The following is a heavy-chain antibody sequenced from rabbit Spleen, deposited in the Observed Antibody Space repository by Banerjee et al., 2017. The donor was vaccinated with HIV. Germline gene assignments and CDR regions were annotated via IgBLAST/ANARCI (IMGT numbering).Heavy chain of an antibody. CDR2: IGISSGNS. CDR1: GFSFSNGYV. Sequence: QSLEESGGDLVKPGASLTLTCTASGFSFSNGYVMCWVRQAPGKGLEWIACIGISSGNSYYANWAKGRFTISKTSSTTMTLQVTSLTAADTATYFCAKTYGTASDYYHLWGPGTLVTVS. D-gene: IGHD1-1*01. CDR3: AKTYGTASDYYHL. J-gene: IGHJ4*01. V-gene: IGHV1S40*01.